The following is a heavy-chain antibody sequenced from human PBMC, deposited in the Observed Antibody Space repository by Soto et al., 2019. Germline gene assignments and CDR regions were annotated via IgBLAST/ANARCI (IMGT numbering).Heavy chain of an antibody. CDR3: ARDRRTTDGMAV. V-gene: IGHV3-66*01. D-gene: IGHD1-7*01. CDR2: IYSGDST. CDR1: GFTVSSNY. Sequence: PGGSLRLSCAASGFTVSSNYMSWVRQAPGKGLEWVSVIYSGDSTYYADSVKGRFTISRDNSKNTLYLQMNSLRAEDTAVYYCARDRRTTDGMAVWGQGTTVTVSS. J-gene: IGHJ6*02.